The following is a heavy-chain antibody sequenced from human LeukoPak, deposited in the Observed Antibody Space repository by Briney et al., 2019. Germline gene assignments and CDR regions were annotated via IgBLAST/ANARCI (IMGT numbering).Heavy chain of an antibody. D-gene: IGHD3-22*01. Sequence: GGSLRLSCAASGFTFSSYSMNWVRQAPGKGLEWVSSISWNSGIIDYADSVKGRFTISRDNAKNSLYLQMNSLRVEDTAFYYCAKDRFFYDSGSKANWGQGTLVTVSS. V-gene: IGHV3-9*01. CDR3: AKDRFFYDSGSKAN. CDR2: ISWNSGII. CDR1: GFTFSSYS. J-gene: IGHJ4*02.